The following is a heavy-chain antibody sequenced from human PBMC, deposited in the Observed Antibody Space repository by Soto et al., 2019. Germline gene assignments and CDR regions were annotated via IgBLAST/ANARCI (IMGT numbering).Heavy chain of an antibody. J-gene: IGHJ5*02. D-gene: IGHD2-8*01. CDR1: GYTFTHYA. CDR2: INAGSGNT. V-gene: IGHV1-3*01. Sequence: QVQLVQSGAEVKKPGASVKVSCTASGYTFTHYAIHWVRHAPGQRLEWMGFINAGSGNTKYSQTFQGRLTFTKDTSGSTAYMDLSSLRSEDTAIYYCVRGLAEDGAWGQGTLVTVSS. CDR3: VRGLAEDGA.